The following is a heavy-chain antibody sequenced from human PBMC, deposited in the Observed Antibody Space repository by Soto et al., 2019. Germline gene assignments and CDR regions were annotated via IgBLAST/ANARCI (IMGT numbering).Heavy chain of an antibody. CDR2: INDSGGST. Sequence: EVHLLESGGGLVQPGGSLRLSCAASGFTFSSYAMTWVRQAPGKGLEWVSVINDSGGSTYYADSVRGRFTISRDNSKNKLYLQMNSLRADDTAVYYCAKDATRTSGWYHFDYWGQGALVTVSS. D-gene: IGHD6-19*01. CDR3: AKDATRTSGWYHFDY. V-gene: IGHV3-23*01. CDR1: GFTFSSYA. J-gene: IGHJ4*02.